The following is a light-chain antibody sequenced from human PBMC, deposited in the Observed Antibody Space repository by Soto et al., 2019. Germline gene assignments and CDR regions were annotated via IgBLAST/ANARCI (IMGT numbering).Light chain of an antibody. Sequence: SVLTQPASVSGTPGQRVTISCSGSRSSIGSNTVNWYQHLPGTAPKLLIYSNNHRPSGVPDRFSASKAGASASLAISGLQSEDEGDYYCAAWDASLGGFYVFGSGTKVTVL. CDR1: RSSIGSNT. CDR3: AAWDASLGGFYV. CDR2: SNN. J-gene: IGLJ1*01. V-gene: IGLV1-44*01.